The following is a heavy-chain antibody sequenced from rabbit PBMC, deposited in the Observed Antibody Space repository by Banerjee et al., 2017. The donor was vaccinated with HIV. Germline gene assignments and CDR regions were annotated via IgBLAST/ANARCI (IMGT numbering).Heavy chain of an antibody. J-gene: IGHJ4*01. D-gene: IGHD4-2*01. CDR2: IYAGSSGSA. Sequence: QEQLEESGGDLVKPEGSLTLTCTASGFDLSTYFYMCWVRQAPGKGLEWIGTIYAGSSGSAYYASWVNGRFTISKTSSTTVTLQMTSLTAADTATYFCARDRDWTLDLWGQGTLVTVS. V-gene: IGHV1S45*01. CDR1: GFDLSTYFY. CDR3: ARDRDWTLDL.